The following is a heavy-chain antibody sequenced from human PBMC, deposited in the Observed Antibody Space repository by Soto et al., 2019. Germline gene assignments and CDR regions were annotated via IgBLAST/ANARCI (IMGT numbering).Heavy chain of an antibody. CDR2: IKSKTDGGTT. Sequence: SVSNAWMNWVRQAPGKGLEWVGRIKSKTDGGTTDYAAPVKGRFTISRDDSKNTLYLQMNSLNTEDTAVYYCTTGQVVVHYWGQGTLVTVSS. CDR1: SVSNAW. V-gene: IGHV3-15*07. J-gene: IGHJ4*02. CDR3: TTGQVVVHY. D-gene: IGHD3-22*01.